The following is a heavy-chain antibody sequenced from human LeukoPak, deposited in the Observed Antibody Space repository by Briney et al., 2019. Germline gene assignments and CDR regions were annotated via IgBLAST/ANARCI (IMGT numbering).Heavy chain of an antibody. CDR3: ARDVLYCSGGSCYSHFDY. CDR2: ISGSGGTT. V-gene: IGHV3-23*01. Sequence: GGSLRLSCAASGFTFSTFAMTWVRQAPGKGLEWVSVISGSGGTTYYADSVKGRFTLSRDNSKNTLYLQMNSLRAEDTAVYYCARDVLYCSGGSCYSHFDYWGQGTLVTVSS. CDR1: GFTFSTFA. D-gene: IGHD2-15*01. J-gene: IGHJ4*02.